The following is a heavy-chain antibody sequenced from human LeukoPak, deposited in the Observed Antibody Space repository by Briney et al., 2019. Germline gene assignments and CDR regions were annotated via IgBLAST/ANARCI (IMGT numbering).Heavy chain of an antibody. CDR2: INPNSGGT. CDR3: ARVLGSGWYSHAFDI. J-gene: IGHJ3*02. D-gene: IGHD6-19*01. V-gene: IGHV1-2*02. Sequence: ASVKVSCKASGYTFTDYYIHWVRQAPGQGLEWMGWINPNSGGTNFAQRFQGRVTMTRDTSISTAYMELSSLRSEDTAVYYCARVLGSGWYSHAFDIWGQGTMVTVSS. CDR1: GYTFTDYY.